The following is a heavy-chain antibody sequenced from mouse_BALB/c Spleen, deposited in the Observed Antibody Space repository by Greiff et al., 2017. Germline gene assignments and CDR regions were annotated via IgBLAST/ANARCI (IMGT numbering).Heavy chain of an antibody. D-gene: IGHD1-1*01. V-gene: IGHV1S81*02. CDR3: ARGVVDY. Sequence: QVQLQQPGAELVKPGASVKLSCKASGYTFTSYWMHWVKQRPGQGLEWIGEINPSNGRTNYNEKFKSKATLTVDKSSSTAYMQLSSLTSEDSAVYYCARGVVDYWGQGTTLTVSS. CDR1: GYTFTSYW. CDR2: INPSNGRT. J-gene: IGHJ2*01.